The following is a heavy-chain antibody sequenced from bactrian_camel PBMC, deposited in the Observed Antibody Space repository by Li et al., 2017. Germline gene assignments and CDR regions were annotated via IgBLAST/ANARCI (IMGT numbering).Heavy chain of an antibody. Sequence: QLVESGGGSVQAGGSLRLSCVASGYKPCMAWFRQGAGKEREKVATLDSHEETSYADSVKGRFAISEDKSKRTLYLQMNSLKPEGTAMYYCAADGGWLPTCRHRDDFGYWGQGTQVTVS. D-gene: IGHD1*01. CDR3: AADGGWLPTCRHRDDFGY. CDR2: LDSHEET. V-gene: IGHV3S55*01. J-gene: IGHJ6*01. CDR1: GYKPC.